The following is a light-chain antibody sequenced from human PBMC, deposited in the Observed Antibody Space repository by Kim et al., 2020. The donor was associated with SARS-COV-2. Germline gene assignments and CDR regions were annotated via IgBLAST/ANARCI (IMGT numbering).Light chain of an antibody. V-gene: IGKV3-20*01. CDR2: GAS. CDR1: QSVTSNY. CDR3: QQYGSAPST. Sequence: SPGERATLSCRASQSVTSNYLAWYQQRPGQPPRLLIYGASSRATDIPDKFSGSGSGTDFTLTISRLEPDDFAVYYCQQYGSAPSTFGQVTKVDIK. J-gene: IGKJ1*01.